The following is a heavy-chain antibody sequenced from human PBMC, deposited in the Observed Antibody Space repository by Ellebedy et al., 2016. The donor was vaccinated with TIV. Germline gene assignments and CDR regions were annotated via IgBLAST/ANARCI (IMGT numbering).Heavy chain of an antibody. D-gene: IGHD1-7*01. CDR1: GFTFSSYA. CDR2: ISGGCGTT. J-gene: IGHJ2*01. V-gene: IGHV3-23*01. Sequence: PGGSLRLSCAASGFTFSSYAMSWVRKAPGKGLEWVSAISGGCGTTYYADSVKGRFTISRDNSKSTLYLQMNSLRADDTAVYYCAGSGSTSWYFDLWGRGTLVTVSS. CDR3: AGSGSTSWYFDL.